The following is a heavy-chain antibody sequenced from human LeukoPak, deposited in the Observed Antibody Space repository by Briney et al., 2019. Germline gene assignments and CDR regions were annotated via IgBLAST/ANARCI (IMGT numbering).Heavy chain of an antibody. CDR2: IYTSGST. CDR3: ARDLSGSSEEDYYYYYYMDV. V-gene: IGHV4-4*07. CDR1: GGSISSYY. D-gene: IGHD1-26*01. Sequence: SETLSLTCTVSGGSISSYYWSWIRQPAGKGLEWIGRIYTSGSTNYNPSLKSRVTMSVDTSKNQFSLKLSSVTAAGTAVYYCARDLSGSSEEDYYYYYYMDVWGKGTTVTISS. J-gene: IGHJ6*03.